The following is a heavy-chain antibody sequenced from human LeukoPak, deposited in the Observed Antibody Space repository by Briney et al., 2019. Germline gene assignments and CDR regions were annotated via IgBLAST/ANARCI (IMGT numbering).Heavy chain of an antibody. CDR3: ARTTTPHYYGSGSYALGY. J-gene: IGHJ4*02. CDR1: GFTFSTYA. D-gene: IGHD3-10*01. CDR2: ISYDGSNK. V-gene: IGHV3-30-3*01. Sequence: RGSPRLSCAASGFTFSTYAMHWVGQGPGKGLEWVAVISYDGSNKYYADSVKGRFTISRDNSKNTLYLQMSSLSAEDTAVYYCARTTTPHYYGSGSYALGYWGQGTLVSVPS.